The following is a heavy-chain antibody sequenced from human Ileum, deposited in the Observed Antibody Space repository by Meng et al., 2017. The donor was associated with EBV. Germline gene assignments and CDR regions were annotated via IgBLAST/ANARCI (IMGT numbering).Heavy chain of an antibody. CDR1: GYTFTVYA. Sequence: QVQLLESGAEVNMPGASKKLSSQASGYTFTVYAIHWVRQAPGQRLEWMGWINPGSGNTKYSQKFQGRVTITRDTSATTVYMDLSSLRSEDTAVFYCARDGGFSVGATKYDYWGQGALVTVSS. D-gene: IGHD1-26*01. CDR3: ARDGGFSVGATKYDY. CDR2: INPGSGNT. V-gene: IGHV1-3*01. J-gene: IGHJ4*02.